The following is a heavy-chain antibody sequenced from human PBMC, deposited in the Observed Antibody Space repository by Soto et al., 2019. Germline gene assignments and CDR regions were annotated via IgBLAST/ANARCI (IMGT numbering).Heavy chain of an antibody. CDR2: ISSYNGDT. CDR3: DV. J-gene: IGHJ6*02. V-gene: IGHV1-18*01. Sequence: QVQLVQSGAEVKKPGASVKVSCKASGYTFTRSGISWVRQAPGQGPEWMGWISSYNGDTNYAQTFQGRVTMTTDTSTSTAYMELRSLRSDDTVVYGMDVWSQGTPVTVSS. CDR1: GYTFTRSG.